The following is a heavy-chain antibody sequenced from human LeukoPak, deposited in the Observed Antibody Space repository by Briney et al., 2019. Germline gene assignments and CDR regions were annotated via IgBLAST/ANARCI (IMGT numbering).Heavy chain of an antibody. CDR3: ASRVGPNFDWFPLDY. V-gene: IGHV3-23*01. J-gene: IGHJ4*02. CDR2: LSSSGGST. CDR1: GFTFSNYG. Sequence: GGTLRLSCAASGFTFSNYGMNWVRQAPGKGLEWVSALSSSGGSTYYADSVQGRFTISRDNSKNTLYLQMNSLRPEDTAVYYCASRVGPNFDWFPLDYWGQGTLVTVSS. D-gene: IGHD3-9*01.